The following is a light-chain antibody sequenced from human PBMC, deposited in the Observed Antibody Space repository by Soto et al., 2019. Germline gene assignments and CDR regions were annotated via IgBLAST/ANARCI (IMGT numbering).Light chain of an antibody. CDR2: DAS. J-gene: IGKJ2*01. Sequence: EIVMTQSPATLSASPGERATLSCRASQTVGSNLAWYQQKRGQAPRLLIYDASTRATGIPARFSGSGSGTEFTLTISSLQSEDFVVYYCQQYNYWPRTFGLGTKLEIK. CDR1: QTVGSN. CDR3: QQYNYWPRT. V-gene: IGKV3D-15*01.